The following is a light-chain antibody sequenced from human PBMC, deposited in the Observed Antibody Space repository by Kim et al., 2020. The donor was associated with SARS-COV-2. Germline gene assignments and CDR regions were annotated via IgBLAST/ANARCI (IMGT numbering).Light chain of an antibody. J-gene: IGLJ2*01. CDR2: VNSDGSH. CDR3: QTWDTDIRL. Sequence: QPVLTQSPSASASLGASVKINCTLSSGHSNYPIAWHQQQPHKGPRVLMKVNSDGSHDKGVGIPVRFSGYSSGTERSLVISGLQSEDEADYYCQTWDTDIRLFGGGTQLTVL. V-gene: IGLV4-69*01. CDR1: SGHSNYP.